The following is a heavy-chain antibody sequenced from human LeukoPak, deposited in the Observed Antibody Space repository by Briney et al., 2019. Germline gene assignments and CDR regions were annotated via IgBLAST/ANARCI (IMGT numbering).Heavy chain of an antibody. CDR3: ARGYPLGYCSGGSCPFFDY. J-gene: IGHJ4*02. V-gene: IGHV1-8*01. Sequence: ASVKVSCKASGYTFTSYDINWVRQATGQGLEWMGWVNPNSGNTGYAQKFQGRVTMTRNTSISTAYMELSSLRSEDTAVYYCARGYPLGYCSGGSCPFFDYWGQGILGTVSS. CDR1: GYTFTSYD. D-gene: IGHD2-15*01. CDR2: VNPNSGNT.